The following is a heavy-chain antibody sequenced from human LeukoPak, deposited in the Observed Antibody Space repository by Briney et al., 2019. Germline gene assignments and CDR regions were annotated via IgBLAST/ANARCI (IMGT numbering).Heavy chain of an antibody. J-gene: IGHJ4*02. CDR2: IKQDGSEK. CDR1: GVTFEDYW. V-gene: IGHV3-7*01. Sequence: PGGSLRLSCAASGVTFEDYWMSWVRQAPGKGLEWVANIKQDGSEKFYVDSVKGRFTISRDNAKNSLSLQMSSLRVEDTAVYYCTIKLSPPDYWGQGTLVTVSS. CDR3: TIKLSPPDY. D-gene: IGHD4-23*01.